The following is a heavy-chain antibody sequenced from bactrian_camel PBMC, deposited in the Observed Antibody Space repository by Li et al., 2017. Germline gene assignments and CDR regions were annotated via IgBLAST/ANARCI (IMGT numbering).Heavy chain of an antibody. CDR2: IDKSGGVT. CDR3: APLILGAGYEYNY. V-gene: IGHV3S31*01. Sequence: VQLVESGGGLVQPGGSLSLSCEASGYVFSNYAMSWVRQAPGKGLEWVAGIDKSGGVTYVGESVKGRFTISSDNPKNTLYLQLNSLKTEDSAMYYCAPLILGAGYEYNYWGQGTQVTVS. J-gene: IGHJ4*01. CDR1: GYVFSNYA.